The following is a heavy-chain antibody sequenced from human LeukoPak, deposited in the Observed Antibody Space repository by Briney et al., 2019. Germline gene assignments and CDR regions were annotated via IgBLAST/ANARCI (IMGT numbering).Heavy chain of an antibody. CDR2: XXXXXSDT. D-gene: IGHD2-2*01. J-gene: IGHJ4*02. Sequence: GESLKISCKGSGYSFTSYWIGWVRQMPGKGXXXXXXXXXXXSDTRYSPSFQGQVTISADKSINTAYLQWSSLKASDTAMYYCARLDCSSTSCYYIAYFDYWGQGTLVTVSS. V-gene: IGHV5-51*01. CDR1: GYSFTSYW. CDR3: ARLDCSSTSCYYIAYFDY.